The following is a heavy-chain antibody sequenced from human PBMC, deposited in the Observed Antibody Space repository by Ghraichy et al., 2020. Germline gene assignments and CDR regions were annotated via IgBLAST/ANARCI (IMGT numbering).Heavy chain of an antibody. V-gene: IGHV3-30-3*01. Sequence: SLNISCAASGFTFSSYAMHWVRQAPGKGLEWVAVISYDGSNKYYADSVKGRFTISRDNSKNTLYLQMNSLRAEDTAVYYCARNDYGDYDAFYYYYGMDVWGQGTTVTVSS. CDR2: ISYDGSNK. CDR3: ARNDYGDYDAFYYYYGMDV. CDR1: GFTFSSYA. D-gene: IGHD4-17*01. J-gene: IGHJ6*02.